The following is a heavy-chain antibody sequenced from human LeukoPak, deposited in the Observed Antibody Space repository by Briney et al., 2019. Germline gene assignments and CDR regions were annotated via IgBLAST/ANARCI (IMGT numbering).Heavy chain of an antibody. CDR3: ARGGFFHSGVVAFDI. D-gene: IGHD3-10*01. Sequence: KPSETLSLTCSVSGGSISSGVYYWTWIRQPPGKGLEWIGYISHSGTTFYTSSLKSRVTISVDRSKSQFSLKLSSVTAADTAVYYCARGGFFHSGVVAFDIWGQETLVTVSS. V-gene: IGHV4-30-2*01. J-gene: IGHJ3*02. CDR1: GGSISSGVYY. CDR2: ISHSGTT.